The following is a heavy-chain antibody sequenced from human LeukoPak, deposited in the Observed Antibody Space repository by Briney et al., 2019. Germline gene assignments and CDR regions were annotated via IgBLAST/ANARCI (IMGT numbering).Heavy chain of an antibody. D-gene: IGHD4-23*01. V-gene: IGHV4-34*01. Sequence: SETLSLTCAVYGGSLSGHYWSWIRQPPGKGLEWIGEINHSGSTNYNPSLKSLVTISVDTSKSQFSLKVSSVTAADTGVYYCARRGRTTVVKWRYWYFDLWGRGTLVTVSS. CDR3: ARRGRTTVVKWRYWYFDL. J-gene: IGHJ2*01. CDR2: INHSGST. CDR1: GGSLSGHY.